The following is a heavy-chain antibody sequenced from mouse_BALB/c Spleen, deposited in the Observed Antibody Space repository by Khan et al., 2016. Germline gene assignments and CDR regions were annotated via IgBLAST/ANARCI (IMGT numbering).Heavy chain of an antibody. CDR1: GYTFTPYT. J-gene: IGHJ3*01. CDR2: INPSSGYT. D-gene: IGHD2-3*01. V-gene: IGHV1-4*02. CDR3: ARGGFDGYSAWFAY. Sequence: QVQLQQSAAELARPGASVKMSCKASGYTFTPYTIHWVKQRPGQGLEWIGYINPSSGYTEYNQKFKDKSTLTTDKSSNTAYIQLSSLTSDDSAVYYFARGGFDGYSAWFAYWGQGTLVTVSA.